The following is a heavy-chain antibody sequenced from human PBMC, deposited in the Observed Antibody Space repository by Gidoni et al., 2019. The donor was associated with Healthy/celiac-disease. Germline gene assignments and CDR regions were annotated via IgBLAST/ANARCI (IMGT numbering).Heavy chain of an antibody. V-gene: IGHV3-30*18. CDR1: GFTFSSYG. J-gene: IGHJ3*02. CDR2: ISYDGSNK. CDR3: AKLPGVVVTATLGDAFDI. D-gene: IGHD2-21*02. Sequence: QVQLVESGGGVVQPGRSLSLSCAASGFTFSSYGMHWVRQAPGKGLEWVAVISYDGSNKYYADSVKGRFTISRDNSKNTLYLQMNSLRAEDTAVYYCAKLPGVVVTATLGDAFDIWGQGTMVTVSS.